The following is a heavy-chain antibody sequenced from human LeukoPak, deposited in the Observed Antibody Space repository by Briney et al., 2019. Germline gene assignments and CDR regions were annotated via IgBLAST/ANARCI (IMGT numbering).Heavy chain of an antibody. J-gene: IGHJ3*02. CDR1: GYTFTSYG. CDR3: ARDAGDYDSTDAFDI. V-gene: IGHV1-18*01. CDR2: ISAYNGNT. Sequence: ASVKVSCKASGYTFTSYGISWVRRAPGQGLEWMGRISAYNGNTNYAQKLQGRVTMTTDTSTSTAYMELRSLRSDDTAVYYCARDAGDYDSTDAFDIWGQGTMVTVSS. D-gene: IGHD3-22*01.